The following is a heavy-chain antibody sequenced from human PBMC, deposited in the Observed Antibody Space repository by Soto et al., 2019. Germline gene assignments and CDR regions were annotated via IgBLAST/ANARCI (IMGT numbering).Heavy chain of an antibody. CDR1: GGSVTLTSYY. CDR2: VYYSGST. V-gene: IGHV4-39*01. D-gene: IGHD3-22*01. J-gene: IGHJ6*02. Sequence: SETLSLTCSVSGGSVTLTSYYWGWIRQPPGKGLEWIGNVYYSGSTNYNPSLKSRITISVDTSKNQFSLSLKSVTAADTAVYYCASDYSGYSADPEYYGVEVWGQGTTVTVSS. CDR3: ASDYSGYSADPEYYGVEV.